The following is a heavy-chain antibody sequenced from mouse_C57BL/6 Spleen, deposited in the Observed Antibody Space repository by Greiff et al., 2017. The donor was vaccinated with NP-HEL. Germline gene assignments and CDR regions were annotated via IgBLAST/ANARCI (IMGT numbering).Heavy chain of an antibody. CDR2: INPSTGGT. J-gene: IGHJ2*01. V-gene: IGHV1-43*01. CDR1: GYSFTGYY. D-gene: IGHD1-1*01. Sequence: VQLKQSGPELVKPGASVKISCKASGYSFTGYYMHWVKQSSEKSLEWIGEINPSTGGTSYNQKFKGKATLTVDKSSSTAYMQLKSLTSEDSAVYYCARGGYYGSSHYFDYWGQGTTLTVSS. CDR3: ARGGYYGSSHYFDY.